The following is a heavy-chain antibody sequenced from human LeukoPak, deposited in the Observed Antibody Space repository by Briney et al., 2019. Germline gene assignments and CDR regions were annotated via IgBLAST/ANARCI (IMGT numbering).Heavy chain of an antibody. Sequence: SETLSLTCTGSGGSISSYYWSWIPQPPGKGLEGSGYIYYSGSTNSKLSLKSRVTISVDTSKSQFSLKLSSVTAADTAVYYCARGDSGWYILDYWGQGTLVTVSS. D-gene: IGHD6-19*01. CDR2: IYYSGST. V-gene: IGHV4-59*01. CDR1: GGSISSYY. J-gene: IGHJ4*02. CDR3: ARGDSGWYILDY.